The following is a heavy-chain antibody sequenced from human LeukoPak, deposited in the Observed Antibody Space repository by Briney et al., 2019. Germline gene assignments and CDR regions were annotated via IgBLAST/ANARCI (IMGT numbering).Heavy chain of an antibody. D-gene: IGHD3-9*01. J-gene: IGHJ5*02. Sequence: SQTLSLTCAISGDSVSSNSAAWNWIRQSPSRGLEWVGRTYYRSKWYNDYAVSVKSRITISPDTSKNQFSLQLNSVTPEDTAVYYCARERVLRYYEGGYWFDPWGQGTLVTVSS. CDR1: GDSVSSNSAA. CDR2: TYYRSKWYN. CDR3: ARERVLRYYEGGYWFDP. V-gene: IGHV6-1*01.